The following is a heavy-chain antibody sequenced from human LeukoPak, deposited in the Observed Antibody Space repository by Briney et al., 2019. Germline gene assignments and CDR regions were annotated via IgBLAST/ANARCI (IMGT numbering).Heavy chain of an antibody. Sequence: PGGSLRLSCAASGFTFSSYEMNWVRQAPGKGLEWVSSIGSSGSPIYYADSVRGRFTISRDSAKNSLYLQMNSLRADDTAVYFCVRGDSSGYQHYFDYWGQGTLVTVSS. CDR3: VRGDSSGYQHYFDY. CDR1: GFTFSSYE. J-gene: IGHJ4*02. V-gene: IGHV3-48*03. D-gene: IGHD3-22*01. CDR2: IGSSGSPI.